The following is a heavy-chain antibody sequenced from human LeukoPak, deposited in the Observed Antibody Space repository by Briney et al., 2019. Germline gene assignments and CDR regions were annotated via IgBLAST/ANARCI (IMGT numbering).Heavy chain of an antibody. V-gene: IGHV3-53*01. CDR1: GFSVSNNY. Sequence: GGSLRLSCAASGFSVSNNYMSWVRQAPGKGLEWVSLIYSGGSTYYADSVKGRFTISRDDSKNTLYLQIDSLRVEDTAVYYCAGGDGDGYNPFDYWGQGTPVTVSS. CDR3: AGGDGDGYNPFDY. CDR2: IYSGGST. J-gene: IGHJ4*02. D-gene: IGHD5-24*01.